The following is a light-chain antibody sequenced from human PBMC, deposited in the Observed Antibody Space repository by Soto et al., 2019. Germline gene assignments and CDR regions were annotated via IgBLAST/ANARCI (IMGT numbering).Light chain of an antibody. J-gene: IGKJ4*01. CDR2: DTS. Sequence: IVLTQSPAILALSPGDRATLSCRASQSVSSSYLAWYQHKPGQTPRLLIYDTSTRATGVPTRFSGSRSGAEFTLTINSLQSEDFAVYYCQPYNNWPLTFGGGTKVDI. V-gene: IGKV3-15*01. CDR1: QSVSSSY. CDR3: QPYNNWPLT.